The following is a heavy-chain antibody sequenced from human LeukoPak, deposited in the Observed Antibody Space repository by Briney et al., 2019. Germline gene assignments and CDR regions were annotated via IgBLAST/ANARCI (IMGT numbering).Heavy chain of an antibody. Sequence: GGSLRLSCAASGVTFSSYGMHWVRQAPGKGLEWVAFIRYDGSNKYYADSVKGRFTISRDNSKNTLYLQMNSLRAEDTAVYYCGKARSGWLPFDYWGQGTLVTVSS. V-gene: IGHV3-30*02. CDR1: GVTFSSYG. D-gene: IGHD6-19*01. CDR2: IRYDGSNK. CDR3: GKARSGWLPFDY. J-gene: IGHJ4*02.